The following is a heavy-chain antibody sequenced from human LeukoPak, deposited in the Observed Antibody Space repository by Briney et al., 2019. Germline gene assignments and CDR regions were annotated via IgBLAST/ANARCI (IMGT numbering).Heavy chain of an antibody. D-gene: IGHD2-15*01. Sequence: ASVKVSCKASGYTFTSYYTHWVRQAPGQGLEWMGIINPSGGSTSYAQKFQGRVTMTRDTSTSTVYMELSSLRSEDTAVYYCARDEIYCSGGSCYSFDYWGQGTLVTVSS. J-gene: IGHJ4*02. CDR1: GYTFTSYY. CDR3: ARDEIYCSGGSCYSFDY. V-gene: IGHV1-46*01. CDR2: INPSGGST.